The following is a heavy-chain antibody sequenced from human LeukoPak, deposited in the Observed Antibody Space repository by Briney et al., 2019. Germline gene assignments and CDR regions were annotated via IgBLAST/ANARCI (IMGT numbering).Heavy chain of an antibody. Sequence: ASVKVSCKASGYTFTGYFIHWVRQAPGQGLEWMGWINPNSGGTNYAQKFQGRVTMTRDTSISTAYMELSRLRSDDTAVYYCARDTVATFFDYWGQGTLVTVSS. V-gene: IGHV1-2*02. D-gene: IGHD4-17*01. CDR1: GYTFTGYF. J-gene: IGHJ4*02. CDR3: ARDTVATFFDY. CDR2: INPNSGGT.